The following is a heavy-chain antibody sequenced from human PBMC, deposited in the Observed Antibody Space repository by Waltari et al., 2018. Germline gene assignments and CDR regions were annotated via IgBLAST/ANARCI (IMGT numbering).Heavy chain of an antibody. J-gene: IGHJ3*02. V-gene: IGHV4-59*01. CDR3: ARGRGGYCSGGSCYGGAFDI. CDR2: IYYSGST. D-gene: IGHD2-15*01. CDR1: GGSISSYY. Sequence: QVQLQESGPGLVKPSETLSPTCTVSGGSISSYYWSWIRQPPGKGLEWIGYIYYSGSTNYNPSLKSRVTISVDTSKNQFSLKLSSVTAADTAVYYCARGRGGYCSGGSCYGGAFDIWGQGTMVTVSS.